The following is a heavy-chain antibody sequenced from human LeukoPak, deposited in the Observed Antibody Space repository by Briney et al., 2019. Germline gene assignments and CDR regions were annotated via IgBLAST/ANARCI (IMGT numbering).Heavy chain of an antibody. D-gene: IGHD1-26*01. CDR1: GYSFTGYY. CDR2: INPNSGGT. J-gene: IGHJ4*02. CDR3: VKDPVGMTPF. Sequence: GASVKVSCKASGYSFTGYYLHWVRQAPGQGLEWMGWINPNSGGTKYAQKFQGKVTLTRDMSITTAYMYLSSLTSDDTALYYCVKDPVGMTPFWGQGTLVTVSS. V-gene: IGHV1-2*02.